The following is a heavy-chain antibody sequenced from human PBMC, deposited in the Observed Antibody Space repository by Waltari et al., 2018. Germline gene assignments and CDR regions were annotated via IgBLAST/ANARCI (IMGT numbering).Heavy chain of an antibody. D-gene: IGHD6-25*01. J-gene: IGHJ3*02. CDR2: SRDKANSYIT. CDR1: RFTLSYFY. Sequence: EVQVVQSGGGLVQPGGSLRLSCEASRFTLSYFYMDWVRQAPGKGLEVVGRSRDKANSYITEYAASVEGRFSISRDDSRNSLYLQMNSLKTEDTAMYYCVRAASGLDIWGQGTMVTVSS. CDR3: VRAASGLDI. V-gene: IGHV3-72*01.